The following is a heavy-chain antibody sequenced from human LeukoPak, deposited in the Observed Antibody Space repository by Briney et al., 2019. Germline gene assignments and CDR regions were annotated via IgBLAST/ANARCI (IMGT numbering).Heavy chain of an antibody. Sequence: SETLSLTCSVSGGSIGTYYWSWVRQPAGKGLEWIGRINTSGNTNYNPSLKSRVTMSVDTSKNQFSLRLSSVTAADTAIYFCARESVGATPNWFDSWGQGTLVTVSS. D-gene: IGHD1-26*01. CDR2: INTSGNT. V-gene: IGHV4-4*07. CDR1: GGSIGTYY. J-gene: IGHJ5*01. CDR3: ARESVGATPNWFDS.